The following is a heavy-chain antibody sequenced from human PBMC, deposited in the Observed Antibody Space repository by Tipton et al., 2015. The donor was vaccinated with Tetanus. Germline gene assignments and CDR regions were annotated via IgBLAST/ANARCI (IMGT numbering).Heavy chain of an antibody. Sequence: QSGPEVKKPGASVKVSCKASGYTFTSYDINWVRQATGQGLEWMGWMNPNSGNTGYAQKFQGRVTMTRNTSISTAYMELSSLRSEDTSVYYGAREKRDFWSYPPAGCFDPWGQGTLVTVSS. V-gene: IGHV1-8*01. CDR2: MNPNSGNT. CDR1: GYTFTSYD. J-gene: IGHJ5*02. CDR3: AREKRDFWSYPPAGCFDP. D-gene: IGHD3-3*01.